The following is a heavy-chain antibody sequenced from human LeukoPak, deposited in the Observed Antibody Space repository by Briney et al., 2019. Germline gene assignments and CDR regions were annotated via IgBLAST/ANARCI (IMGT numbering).Heavy chain of an antibody. V-gene: IGHV4-61*02. D-gene: IGHD6-19*01. CDR1: GGSISSGSYY. Sequence: PSQTLSLTCTVSGGSISSGSYYWSWIRQPAGKGLEWIERIYTSGSTNYNPSLKSRVTISVDTSKNQFSLKLSSVTAADTAVYYCARDLVAVAGTEYYFDYWGQGTLVTVSS. CDR3: ARDLVAVAGTEYYFDY. J-gene: IGHJ4*02. CDR2: IYTSGST.